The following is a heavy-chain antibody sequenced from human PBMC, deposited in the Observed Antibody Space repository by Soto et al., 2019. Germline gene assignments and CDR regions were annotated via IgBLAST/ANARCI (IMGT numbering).Heavy chain of an antibody. CDR1: GFTFSKYG. J-gene: IGHJ4*02. CDR2: IWNDGIRK. Sequence: VGSLRLSCAASGFTFSKYGMHWVRQAPGKGLEWVALIWNDGIRKVYVDSVKGRFTISRDNSKNTLDLQMNNLRDEDTAVYYCARDDDNDANALDYWGPGTLVTVYS. CDR3: ARDDDNDANALDY. V-gene: IGHV3-33*01.